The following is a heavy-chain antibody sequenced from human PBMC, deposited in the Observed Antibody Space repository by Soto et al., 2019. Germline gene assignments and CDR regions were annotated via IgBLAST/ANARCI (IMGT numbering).Heavy chain of an antibody. J-gene: IGHJ1*01. V-gene: IGHV1-69*01. D-gene: IGHD1-20*01. Sequence: QAHLMQSGAEVKKPGSSVKVSCKASGGTFSGYAISWVRQRPGRGLEWMGGIIPIFGIRTYAEKFQGRITLAADESTGTAIMDLRSHISEDTAVYYCARDPRSITGTTSSEDFQFWGPGTLVSVSS. CDR1: GGTFSGYA. CDR2: IIPIFGIR. CDR3: ARDPRSITGTTSSEDFQF.